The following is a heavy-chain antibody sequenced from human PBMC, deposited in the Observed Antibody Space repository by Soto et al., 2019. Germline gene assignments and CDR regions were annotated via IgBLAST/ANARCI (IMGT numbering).Heavy chain of an antibody. CDR3: ARERRWVPNWFDP. CDR2: IYYSGST. D-gene: IGHD1-26*01. CDR1: GGSISSSSYY. J-gene: IGHJ5*02. Sequence: QLQLQESGPGLVKPSETLSLTCTVSGGSISSSSYYWGWIRQPPGKGLEWIGSIYYSGSTYYNPSRKSRVTLSVATSKNQSSLKLSSVTAAGTSVYCGARERRWVPNWFDPWGQGTLVTVSS. V-gene: IGHV4-39*02.